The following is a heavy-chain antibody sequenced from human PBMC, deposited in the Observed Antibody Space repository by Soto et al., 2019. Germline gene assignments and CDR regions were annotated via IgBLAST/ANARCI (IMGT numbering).Heavy chain of an antibody. V-gene: IGHV4-39*01. D-gene: IGHD6-19*01. CDR1: GGSISSSSYY. Sequence: NPSETLSLTCTVSGGSISSSSYYWGWIRRPPGKGLEWIGSIYYSGSTYYNPSLKSRVTISVDTSKNQFSLKLSSVTAADTAVYYCERHQARLGFDYWGQGTLVTVSS. CDR2: IYYSGST. J-gene: IGHJ4*02. CDR3: ERHQARLGFDY.